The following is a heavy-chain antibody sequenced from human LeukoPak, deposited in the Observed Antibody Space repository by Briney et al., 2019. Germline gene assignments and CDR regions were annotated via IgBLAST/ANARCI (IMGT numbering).Heavy chain of an antibody. V-gene: IGHV3-66*01. D-gene: IGHD6-19*01. CDR2: IYSDGST. CDR1: GFTVSSNY. Sequence: GGSLRLSSAAPGFTVSSNYMSWVRQASGKGLEWVSVIYSDGSTYYADSVKGRFTISRDNSKNTLYLQMNSLRAEDTAVYYCARDPNSSHLDSWGQGTLVTVSS. CDR3: ARDPNSSHLDS. J-gene: IGHJ4*02.